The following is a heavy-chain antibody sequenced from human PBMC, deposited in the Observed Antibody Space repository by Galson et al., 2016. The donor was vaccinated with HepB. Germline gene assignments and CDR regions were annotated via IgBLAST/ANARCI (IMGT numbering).Heavy chain of an antibody. D-gene: IGHD3-10*01. V-gene: IGHV5-10-1*01. CDR3: ARDPSGRGDAYYGMDV. Sequence: QSGAEVKKPGESLRISCKGSGYSFTTYWISWVRQTPGKGLEWMGRIDPSDSYTNSSPSFEGHVTMSADKSISTAYLQWTSLKASDTAMYYCARDPSGRGDAYYGMDVWGQGTTVTVSS. CDR1: GYSFTTYW. CDR2: IDPSDSYT. J-gene: IGHJ6*02.